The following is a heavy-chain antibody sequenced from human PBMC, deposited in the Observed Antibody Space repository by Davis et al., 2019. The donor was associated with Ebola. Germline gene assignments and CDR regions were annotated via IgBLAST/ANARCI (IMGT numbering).Heavy chain of an antibody. D-gene: IGHD3-22*01. V-gene: IGHV1-46*01. CDR2: INPSGGST. J-gene: IGHJ4*02. CDR1: GYTFTGYY. CDR3: AREATGYSSGYYYYYFDY. Sequence: AASVKVSCKASGYTFTGYYMHWVRQAPGQGLEWMGIINPSGGSTSYAQKFQGRVTITGDTSASTAYMELSNLRSEDTAVYYCAREATGYSSGYYYYYFDYWGQGTLVTVSS.